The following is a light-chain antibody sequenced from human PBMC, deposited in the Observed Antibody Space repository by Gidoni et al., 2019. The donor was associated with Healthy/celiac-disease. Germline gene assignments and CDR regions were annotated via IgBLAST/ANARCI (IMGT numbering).Light chain of an antibody. V-gene: IGKV3-15*01. CDR2: GAS. CDR1: QSVSSN. Sequence: EIVMTQSPATLSVSPGERATLSSRASQSVSSNLAWYQQKPGQAPRLLIYGASTRATGIPARFSGSGSGTEFTLTISSLQSEDFAVYYCQQYNNWPPAFGGGTQVEI. J-gene: IGKJ4*01. CDR3: QQYNNWPPA.